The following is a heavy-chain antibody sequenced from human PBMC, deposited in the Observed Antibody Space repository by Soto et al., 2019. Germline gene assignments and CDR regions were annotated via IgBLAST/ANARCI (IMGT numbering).Heavy chain of an antibody. CDR3: ARDPPYYDFWSEGGGAFDI. D-gene: IGHD3-3*01. CDR1: GYTFTSYY. Sequence: QVQLVQSGAEVKKPGASVKVSCKASGYTFTSYYMHWVRQAPGQGLEWMGIINPSGGSTSYAQKFQGRATMTRDTSTSTVYMELSSLRSEDTAVYYCARDPPYYDFWSEGGGAFDIWGQGTMVTVSS. CDR2: INPSGGST. V-gene: IGHV1-46*03. J-gene: IGHJ3*02.